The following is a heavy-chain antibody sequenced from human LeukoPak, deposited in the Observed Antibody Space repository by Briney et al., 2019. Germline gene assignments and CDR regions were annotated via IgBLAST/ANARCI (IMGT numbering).Heavy chain of an antibody. D-gene: IGHD6-13*01. J-gene: IGHJ4*02. CDR1: GFTFSSYN. CDR3: AKDRVYSSSWYYFDY. Sequence: GGSLRLSCAASGFTFSSYNMNWVRQAPGKGLEWVSSISSSSSYIYYADSVKGRFTISRDNSKNTLYLQMNSLRAEDTAVYYCAKDRVYSSSWYYFDYWGQGTLVTVSS. V-gene: IGHV3-21*01. CDR2: ISSSSSYI.